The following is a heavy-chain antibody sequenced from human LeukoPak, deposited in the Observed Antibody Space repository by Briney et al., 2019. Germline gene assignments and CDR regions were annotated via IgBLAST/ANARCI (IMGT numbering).Heavy chain of an antibody. J-gene: IGHJ4*02. V-gene: IGHV3-21*01. CDR1: GFTFSSYS. D-gene: IGHD2-2*01. CDR2: ISSSSSYI. CDR3: ATNIVVVPAATFDY. Sequence: GGSPRLSCAASGFTFSSYSMNWVRQAPGKGLEWVSSISSSSSYIYYADSVKGRFTISRDNAKNSLYLQMNSLRAEDTAVYYCATNIVVVPAATFDYWGQGTLVTVSS.